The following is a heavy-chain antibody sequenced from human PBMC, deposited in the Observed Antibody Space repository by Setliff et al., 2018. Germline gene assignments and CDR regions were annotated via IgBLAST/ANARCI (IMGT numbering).Heavy chain of an antibody. J-gene: IGHJ3*02. CDR3: VKSMTTVTTGGNEAFDI. Sequence: ASVKVSCKASGGTFSSSAISWVRQAPGQGLEWVGRIIPFFGTANSAQKFQGRVTITAGESATTAYMELSSLRAEDTAVYYCVKSMTTVTTGGNEAFDIWGQGTMVTVSS. D-gene: IGHD4-17*01. CDR2: IIPFFGTA. CDR1: GGTFSSSA. V-gene: IGHV1-69*13.